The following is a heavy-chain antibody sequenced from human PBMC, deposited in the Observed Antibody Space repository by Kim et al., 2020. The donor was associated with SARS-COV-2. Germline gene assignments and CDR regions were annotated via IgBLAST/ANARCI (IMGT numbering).Heavy chain of an antibody. CDR2: IYYSGST. CDR3: AVYYGSGRGGFDY. Sequence: SETLSLTCTVSGGSVSSGSYYWSWIRQPPGKGLEWIGYIYYSGSTNYNPSLKSRVTISVDTSKNQFSLKLSSVTAADTAVYYCAVYYGSGRGGFDYWGQGTLVTVSS. D-gene: IGHD3-10*01. J-gene: IGHJ4*02. V-gene: IGHV4-61*01. CDR1: GGSVSSGSYY.